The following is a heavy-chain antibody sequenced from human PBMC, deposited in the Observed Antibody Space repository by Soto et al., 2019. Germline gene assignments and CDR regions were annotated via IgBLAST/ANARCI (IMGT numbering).Heavy chain of an antibody. Sequence: EVQLVESGGGLVQPGGSLRLSCAASGFTFSSYSMNWVRQAPGKGLEWVSYISSSTTTIHYADSVKGRFTISRDNATNSLLLQLDSLRDEETAVYYCAREYDSSGYYYYGMDVWGQGTTVTVSS. V-gene: IGHV3-48*02. J-gene: IGHJ6*02. CDR1: GFTFSSYS. CDR3: AREYDSSGYYYYGMDV. D-gene: IGHD3-22*01. CDR2: ISSSTTTI.